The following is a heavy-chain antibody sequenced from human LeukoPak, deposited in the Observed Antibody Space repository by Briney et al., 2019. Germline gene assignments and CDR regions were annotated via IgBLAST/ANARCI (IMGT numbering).Heavy chain of an antibody. CDR2: INHSGST. CDR1: GGSISSGDYY. J-gene: IGHJ4*02. D-gene: IGHD6-13*01. Sequence: SETLSLTCTVSGGSISSGDYYWSWIRQPPGKGLEWIGEINHSGSTNYNPSLKSRVTISVDTSKNQFSLKLSSVTAADTAVYYCAIPGIAAAGTLDYWGQGTLVTVSS. CDR3: AIPGIAAAGTLDY. V-gene: IGHV4-61*08.